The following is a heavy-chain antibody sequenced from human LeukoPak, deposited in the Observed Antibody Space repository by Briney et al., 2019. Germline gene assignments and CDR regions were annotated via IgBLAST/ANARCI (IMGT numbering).Heavy chain of an antibody. D-gene: IGHD2-21*02. CDR1: GGSISSGGYY. J-gene: IGHJ3*02. CDR3: ARDQSGDYCAPTPFFDI. V-gene: IGHV4-31*03. CDR2: IYYSGST. Sequence: SQTLSLTCTVSGGSISSGGYYWSWVRQHPGKGLEWIGFIYYSGSTHYNPSLKSRATISVDTSKNQFSLKLSSVTAADTAVYYCARDQSGDYCAPTPFFDIWGQGTMVTVSS.